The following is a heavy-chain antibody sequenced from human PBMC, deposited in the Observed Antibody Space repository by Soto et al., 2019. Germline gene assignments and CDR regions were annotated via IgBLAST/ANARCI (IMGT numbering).Heavy chain of an antibody. J-gene: IGHJ6*02. V-gene: IGHV1-18*01. Sequence: QVQLVQSGAEVKKPGASVKVSCKASGYTFTSDGISCVRQAPGHGLEWMGWISVDNGNTNYAQKLQGRVTMTTDTSTSTAYMELRSLPSDDTAVYYCARVQYAYCGGDCSQWYYYYGMDVWGQGTTVTVS. CDR2: ISVDNGNT. CDR3: ARVQYAYCGGDCSQWYYYYGMDV. CDR1: GYTFTSDG. D-gene: IGHD2-21*02.